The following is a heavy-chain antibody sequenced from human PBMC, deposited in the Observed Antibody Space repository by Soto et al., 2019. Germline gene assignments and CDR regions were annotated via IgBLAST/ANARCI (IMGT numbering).Heavy chain of an antibody. J-gene: IGHJ1*01. CDR1: GFSLSTSGMG. CDR2: IYWDDDK. V-gene: IGHV2-5*02. CDR3: ADATSILWWSFHH. Sequence: SGPTLVNPTQTLTLTCTFSGFSLSTSGMGVGWIRQPPGKALEWLSLIYWDDDKRYSPSLESRLSITKDTSKSQVVLTMTNMESVDTGTYYCADATSILWWSFHHWGQGTLVTVS. D-gene: IGHD2-21*01.